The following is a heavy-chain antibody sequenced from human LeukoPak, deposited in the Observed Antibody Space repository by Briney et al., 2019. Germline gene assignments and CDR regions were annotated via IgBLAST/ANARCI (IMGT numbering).Heavy chain of an antibody. J-gene: IGHJ4*02. D-gene: IGHD3-22*01. Sequence: ASVKVSCKASGSTFTGYYMHWVRQAPGQGLEWMGWINPNSGGTRYAQKFQGRVIMTRDTSISTVYMELSRLRSDDTAVYYCARDRSHYYDSSGYGCFDYWGQGTLVTVSS. V-gene: IGHV1-2*02. CDR1: GSTFTGYY. CDR2: INPNSGGT. CDR3: ARDRSHYYDSSGYGCFDY.